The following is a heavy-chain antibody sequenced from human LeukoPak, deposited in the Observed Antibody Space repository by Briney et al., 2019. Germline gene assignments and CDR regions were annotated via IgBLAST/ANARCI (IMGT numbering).Heavy chain of an antibody. D-gene: IGHD3-10*01. Sequence: VASVKVSCKASGYTFTSYGISWVRQARGQGLDWMGWISAYNGNTNYAQKLQGRVTMTTDTSTSTAYMELRSLRSDDTAVYSCARVSAEWFGESNYWGQGTLVTVSS. J-gene: IGHJ4*02. CDR2: ISAYNGNT. V-gene: IGHV1-18*04. CDR3: ARVSAEWFGESNY. CDR1: GYTFTSYG.